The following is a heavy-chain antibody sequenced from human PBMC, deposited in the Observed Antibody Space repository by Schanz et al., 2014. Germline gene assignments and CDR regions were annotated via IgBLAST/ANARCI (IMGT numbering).Heavy chain of an antibody. CDR1: GFSFGNYG. CDR2: VPFDGSQK. V-gene: IGHV3-30*02. Sequence: VQLLESGGGLVQPGGSLRLSCEASGFSFGNYGMSWVRQAPGKGLEWVAFVPFDGSQKFYADSMKGRFTVSRDNAENALYLQMNSLRPEDTAVYYCAKYRGYYRVSGSYRELEYWGQGTLVTVSS. J-gene: IGHJ4*02. D-gene: IGHD3-10*01. CDR3: AKYRGYYRVSGSYRELEY.